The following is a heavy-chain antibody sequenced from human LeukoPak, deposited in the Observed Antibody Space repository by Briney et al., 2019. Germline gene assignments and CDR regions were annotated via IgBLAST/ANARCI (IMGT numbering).Heavy chain of an antibody. D-gene: IGHD2-8*01. J-gene: IGHJ4*02. CDR3: ASRTWVYAAFDY. CDR1: GGSISSGDYY. CDR2: IYYSGST. Sequence: PSETLSLTCTVSGGSISSGDYYWSWIRQPPGKGLEWIGYIYYSGSTNYNPSLKGRVTISVDTSKNQFSLKLSSVTAADTAVYYCASRTWVYAAFDYWGQGTLVTVSS. V-gene: IGHV4-61*08.